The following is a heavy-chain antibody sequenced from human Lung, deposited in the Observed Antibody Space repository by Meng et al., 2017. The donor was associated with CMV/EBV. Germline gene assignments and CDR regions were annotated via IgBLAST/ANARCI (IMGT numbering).Heavy chain of an antibody. Sequence: SCAAPGFTVTRNWMTWVRQAPGKGLEWVANINEDGTDKNYLDSVKGRFTISRDNVKKSVYLQMNTLRGEDTAVYYCARPIEGIRETLDYWGQGTXVTVSS. CDR1: GFTVTRNW. V-gene: IGHV3-7*01. CDR3: ARPIEGIRETLDY. D-gene: IGHD3-10*01. J-gene: IGHJ4*02. CDR2: INEDGTDK.